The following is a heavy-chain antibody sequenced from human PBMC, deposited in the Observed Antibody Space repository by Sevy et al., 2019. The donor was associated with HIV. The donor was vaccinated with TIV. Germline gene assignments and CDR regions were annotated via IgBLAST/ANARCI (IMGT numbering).Heavy chain of an antibody. CDR3: AQGYCCGGSCYSPYYYYGMDV. CDR2: INSDGSST. V-gene: IGHV3-74*01. CDR1: GFTFSSYW. J-gene: IGHJ6*02. D-gene: IGHD2-15*01. Sequence: GGSLRLSCAASGFTFSSYWMHWVRQAPGKGLVWVSRINSDGSSTSYADSVKGRFTISRDNAKNTLYLQMNSLRAEDTAVYYCAQGYCCGGSCYSPYYYYGMDVWGQGTTVTVSS.